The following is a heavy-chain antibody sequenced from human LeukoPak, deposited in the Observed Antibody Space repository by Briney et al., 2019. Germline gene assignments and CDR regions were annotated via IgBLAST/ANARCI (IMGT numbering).Heavy chain of an antibody. Sequence: TLRLSCAASGFTLDDYAMHWVRQAPGKGLEWVSGISWNSGRIGYVDCVKGRFTISRDNAKNSLYLQMNSLRAEDTALYYCAKAFPVDTAAFDIWGQGTMVTVSS. D-gene: IGHD5-18*01. J-gene: IGHJ3*02. CDR1: GFTLDDYA. V-gene: IGHV3-9*01. CDR2: ISWNSGRI. CDR3: AKAFPVDTAAFDI.